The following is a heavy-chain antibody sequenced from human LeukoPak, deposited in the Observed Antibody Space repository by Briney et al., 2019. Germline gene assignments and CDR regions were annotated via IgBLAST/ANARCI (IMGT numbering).Heavy chain of an antibody. V-gene: IGHV3-23*01. J-gene: IGHJ4*02. CDR1: GFTFSSYA. CDR2: ISGSGGST. D-gene: IGHD2-2*01. CDR3: AKDLIGYCSSTSCSTWGGFDY. Sequence: GGPLRLSCAASGFTFSSYAMSWVRQAPGKGLEWVSAISGSGGSTYYADSVKGRFTISRDNSKNTLYLQMNSLRAEDTAVYYCAKDLIGYCSSTSCSTWGGFDYWGQGTLVTVSS.